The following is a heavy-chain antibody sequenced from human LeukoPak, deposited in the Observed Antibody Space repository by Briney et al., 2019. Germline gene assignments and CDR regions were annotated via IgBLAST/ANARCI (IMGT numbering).Heavy chain of an antibody. CDR3: ASLRYNWNSPKGPYYYYYGMDV. CDR1: GGSFSGYY. J-gene: IGHJ6*02. D-gene: IGHD1-7*01. Sequence: KPSETLSLTCAVYGGSFSGYYWSWIRQPPGKGLEWIGEINHSGSTNYNPSLKSRVTISVDTSKNQFSLKLSSVTAADTAVYYCASLRYNWNSPKGPYYYYYGMDVWGQGATVTVSS. V-gene: IGHV4-34*01. CDR2: INHSGST.